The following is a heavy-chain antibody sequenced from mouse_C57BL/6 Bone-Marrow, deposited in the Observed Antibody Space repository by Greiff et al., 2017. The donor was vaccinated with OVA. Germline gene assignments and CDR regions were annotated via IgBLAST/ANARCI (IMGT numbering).Heavy chain of an antibody. D-gene: IGHD1-1*01. CDR1: GYTFTGYW. CDR2: ILPGSGST. Sequence: QVQLQQSGAELMKPGASVKLSCKATGYTFTGYWIEWVKQRPGHGLEWIGEILPGSGSTNYNEKFKGKATFTADTSSNTAYMQLSSLTTEDSAIYYCARGASYGSSYGGYWYFDVWGTGTTVTVSS. CDR3: ARGASYGSSYGGYWYFDV. V-gene: IGHV1-9*01. J-gene: IGHJ1*03.